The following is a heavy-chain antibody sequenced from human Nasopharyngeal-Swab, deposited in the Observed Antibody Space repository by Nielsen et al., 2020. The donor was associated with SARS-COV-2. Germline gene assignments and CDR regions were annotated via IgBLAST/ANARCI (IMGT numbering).Heavy chain of an antibody. J-gene: IGHJ4*02. CDR3: AKGGTPLTPAPPYFDY. D-gene: IGHD1-1*01. Sequence: GESLKISCAASGFTFSSYAMSWVRQAPGKGLEWVSAISGSGGSTYYADSGKGRFTISRDNSKNTLYLQMNSLRAEDTAVYYCAKGGTPLTPAPPYFDYWGQGTLVTVSS. V-gene: IGHV3-23*01. CDR1: GFTFSSYA. CDR2: ISGSGGST.